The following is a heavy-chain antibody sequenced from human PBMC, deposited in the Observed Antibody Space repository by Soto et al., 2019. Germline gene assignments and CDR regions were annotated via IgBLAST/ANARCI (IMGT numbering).Heavy chain of an antibody. D-gene: IGHD3-22*01. J-gene: IGHJ4*02. Sequence: QVQLVQSGAEVKKPGASVKVSCKASGYTFTNHGISWVRQAPGQGLEWMGWVSGHNGNTNHPQSLQGRVTMTTDTSRNTAYMELRSLRSDDTAVYYCARHRFNYYDDTVYYYFDYWGQGTLVTVSS. CDR2: VSGHNGNT. CDR3: ARHRFNYYDDTVYYYFDY. CDR1: GYTFTNHG. V-gene: IGHV1-18*04.